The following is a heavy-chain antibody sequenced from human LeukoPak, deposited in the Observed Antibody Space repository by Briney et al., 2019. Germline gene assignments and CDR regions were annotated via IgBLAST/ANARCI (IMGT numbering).Heavy chain of an antibody. D-gene: IGHD3-22*01. CDR2: ISSSSSYI. J-gene: IGHJ5*02. V-gene: IGHV3-21*01. Sequence: GGSLSLSCAASGLTFSSYSMNWVRQAPGKGLEWVWAISSSSSYIYYADPVKGRFTISRDNARNSLYLQMNSLRAEDAAVYYCARVYDSSSSPAYNWFDPGGQGTLVTVSS. CDR1: GLTFSSYS. CDR3: ARVYDSSSSPAYNWFDP.